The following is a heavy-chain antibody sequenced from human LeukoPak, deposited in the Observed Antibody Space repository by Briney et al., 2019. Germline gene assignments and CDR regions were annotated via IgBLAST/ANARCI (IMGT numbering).Heavy chain of an antibody. CDR3: ARDPLFAVATASDAFDI. Sequence: ASVKVSCKASGYTFTSYGISWVRQAPGQGLEWMGWINPNTGNPTYAQGFTGRFVFSLATSVSTAYLQISSLKAEDTALYFCARDPLFAVATASDAFDIWGQGTMVTVSS. J-gene: IGHJ3*02. D-gene: IGHD5-12*01. V-gene: IGHV7-4-1*02. CDR2: INPNTGNP. CDR1: GYTFTSYG.